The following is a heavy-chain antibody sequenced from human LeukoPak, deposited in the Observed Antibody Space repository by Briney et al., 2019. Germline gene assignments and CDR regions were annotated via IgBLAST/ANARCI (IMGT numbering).Heavy chain of an antibody. V-gene: IGHV3-23*01. Sequence: GGSLRLSCAASGFTFSNYAMTWVRRAPGKGLEWVSGISGIGSSTYYTDSVKGRFTISRDNSKSTLYLQMNSLRAEDTAVYYCAESFASVDVVATITDYWGQGTLVTVSS. J-gene: IGHJ4*02. CDR3: AESFASVDVVATITDY. D-gene: IGHD5-12*01. CDR2: ISGIGSST. CDR1: GFTFSNYA.